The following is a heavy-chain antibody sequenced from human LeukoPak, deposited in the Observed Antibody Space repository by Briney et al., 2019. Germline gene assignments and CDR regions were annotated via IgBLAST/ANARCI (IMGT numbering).Heavy chain of an antibody. J-gene: IGHJ4*02. CDR1: GVSIGSYY. CDR3: ASFNYGSGIIPD. V-gene: IGHV4-59*01. CDR2: IYYSGSA. D-gene: IGHD3-10*01. Sequence: SETLSLTCTVSGVSIGSYYWNWIRQPPGKGLEWIGYIYYSGSANYNPSLKSRVIISVDTSKNQFSLKLSSVTAADTAVYYCASFNYGSGIIPDWGQGTLVTVSS.